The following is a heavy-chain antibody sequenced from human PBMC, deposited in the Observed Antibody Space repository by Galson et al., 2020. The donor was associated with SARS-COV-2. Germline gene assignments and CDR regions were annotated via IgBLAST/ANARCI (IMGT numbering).Heavy chain of an antibody. Sequence: SETLSLTCTVSGGSISSGGYYWSWIRQHPGKGREWIGYIYYSGSTYYNPSLKSRVTISVDTSKNQFSLKLSSVTAADTAVYYCARDVGSSWAADAFDIWGQGTMVTVSS. CDR1: GGSISSGGYY. CDR2: IYYSGST. D-gene: IGHD6-13*01. CDR3: ARDVGSSWAADAFDI. J-gene: IGHJ3*02. V-gene: IGHV4-31*03.